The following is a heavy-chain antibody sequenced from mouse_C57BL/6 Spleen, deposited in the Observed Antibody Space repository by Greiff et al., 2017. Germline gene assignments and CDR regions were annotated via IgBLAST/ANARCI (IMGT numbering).Heavy chain of an antibody. Sequence: VKLQESGAELARPGASVKLSCKASGYTFTSSGISWVKQRTGQGLEWIGEIYPRSGNTYYNVKFKGKATLTAEKSSSTAYMELRSLTSEDSAVYFCARADPSVWGTGTTVTVSS. CDR2: IYPRSGNT. CDR3: ARADPSV. J-gene: IGHJ1*03. V-gene: IGHV1-81*01. CDR1: GYTFTSSG.